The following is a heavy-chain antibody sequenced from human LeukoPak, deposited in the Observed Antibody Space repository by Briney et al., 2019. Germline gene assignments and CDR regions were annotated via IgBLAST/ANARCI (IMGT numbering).Heavy chain of an antibody. CDR2: IIPILGIA. J-gene: IGHJ5*02. CDR3: ARETYCGGDCYSELWFDP. V-gene: IGHV1-69*04. Sequence: SVKVSCKASGGTFSSYAISWVRQAPGQGLEWMGRIIPILGIANYAQKFQGRVTITAGKSTSTAYMELSSLRSEDTAVYYCARETYCGGDCYSELWFDPWGQGTLVTVSS. CDR1: GGTFSSYA. D-gene: IGHD2-21*02.